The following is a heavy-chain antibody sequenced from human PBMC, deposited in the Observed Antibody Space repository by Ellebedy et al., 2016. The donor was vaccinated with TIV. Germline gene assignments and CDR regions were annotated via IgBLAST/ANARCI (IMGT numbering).Heavy chain of an antibody. CDR1: GFTFSSYG. CDR2: IWYDGSNK. CDR3: ARDPYGDYFFDY. V-gene: IGHV3-33*01. J-gene: IGHJ4*02. Sequence: GESLKISXAASGFTFSSYGMHWVSQAPGKGLEWVAVIWYDGSNKYYADSVKGRFTISRDNAKNSLYLQMNSLRAGDTAVYYCARDPYGDYFFDYWGQGTLVTVSS. D-gene: IGHD4-17*01.